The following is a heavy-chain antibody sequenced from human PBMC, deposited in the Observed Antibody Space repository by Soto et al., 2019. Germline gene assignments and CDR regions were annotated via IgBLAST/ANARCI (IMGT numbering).Heavy chain of an antibody. CDR2: IYYSGST. D-gene: IGHD2-21*02. CDR3: ARHDGIVVVTAIDDYYYGMDV. CDR1: GGSISSSSYY. J-gene: IGHJ6*02. Sequence: TSETLSLTCTVSGGSISSSSYYWGWIRQPPGKGLEWIGSIYYSGSTYYNPSLKSRVTISVDTSKNQFSPKLSSVTAADTAVYYCARHDGIVVVTAIDDYYYGMDVWGQGATVTVSS. V-gene: IGHV4-39*01.